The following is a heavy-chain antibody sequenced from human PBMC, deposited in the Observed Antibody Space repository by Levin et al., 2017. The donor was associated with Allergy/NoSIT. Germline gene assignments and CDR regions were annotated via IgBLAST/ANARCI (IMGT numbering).Heavy chain of an antibody. V-gene: IGHV3-23*01. CDR3: ARDRNSYSSTWCELDF. D-gene: IGHD6-13*01. CDR1: GFTFSSYA. J-gene: IGHJ4*02. Sequence: GASVKVSCAASGFTFSSYAMSWVRQAPGKGLEWVSSISGSGYSTYYADSLKGRFTISRDNSKNTLLLQMSSLRAEDTAVYYCARDRNSYSSTWCELDFWGQGTLVTVSS. CDR2: ISGSGYST.